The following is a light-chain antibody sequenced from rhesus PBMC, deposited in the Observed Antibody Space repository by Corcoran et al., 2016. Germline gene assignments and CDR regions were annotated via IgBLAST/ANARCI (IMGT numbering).Light chain of an antibody. J-gene: IGKJ1*01. V-gene: IGKV1-33*02. CDR2: AAS. CDR1: QGISNA. CDR3: QQDYTIPWT. Sequence: DIQMSQSPSSLSASVGDKVTITCRASQGISNALAWSQQKPWKAPKLLIYAASNLEYGVPVRFSGSRSATDVHLTISSLQPEDLSTYYCQQDYTIPWTFGQGTKVEIK.